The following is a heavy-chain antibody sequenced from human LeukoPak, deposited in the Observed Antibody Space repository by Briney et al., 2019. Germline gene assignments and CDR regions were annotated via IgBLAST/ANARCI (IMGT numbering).Heavy chain of an antibody. D-gene: IGHD1-26*01. J-gene: IGHJ5*02. Sequence: SETLSLTCTVSGGSISSGSYYWGWIRQPPGKGLEWIGSIYYSGSTYYNPSLKSRVTISVDTSKNQFSLKLSSVTAADTAVYYCARDVGGSYYYWFDPWGQGTLVTVSS. CDR1: GGSISSGSYY. V-gene: IGHV4-39*07. CDR2: IYYSGST. CDR3: ARDVGGSYYYWFDP.